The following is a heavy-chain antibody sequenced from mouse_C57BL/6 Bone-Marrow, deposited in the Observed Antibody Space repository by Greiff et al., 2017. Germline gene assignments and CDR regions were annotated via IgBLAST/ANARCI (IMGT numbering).Heavy chain of an antibody. J-gene: IGHJ1*03. CDR3: ARRGRRGYFDV. D-gene: IGHD1-1*01. CDR1: GFTFSSYG. Sequence: EVQLVESGGDLVKPGGSLKLSCAASGFTFSSYGMSWVRQTPDKRLEWVATISSGGSYTYYPDSVKGRFTISRDNAKNTLYLQMSSLKSEDTDMYYGARRGRRGYFDVWGTGTTVTVSS. CDR2: ISSGGSYT. V-gene: IGHV5-6*01.